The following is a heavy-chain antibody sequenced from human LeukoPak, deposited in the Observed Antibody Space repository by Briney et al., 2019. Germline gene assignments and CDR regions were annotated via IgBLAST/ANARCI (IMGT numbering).Heavy chain of an antibody. J-gene: IGHJ3*02. CDR1: VFTFSSYG. CDR2: IRYDGSNK. Sequence: GGSLRLSCAASVFTFSSYGMHWVRQAPGKGLEWVAFIRYDGSNKYYADSVKGRFTISRDNSKNTLYLQMNSLRAEDTAVYYCAKVSEAAIGAFDIWGQGTMVTVSS. D-gene: IGHD2-2*01. V-gene: IGHV3-30*02. CDR3: AKVSEAAIGAFDI.